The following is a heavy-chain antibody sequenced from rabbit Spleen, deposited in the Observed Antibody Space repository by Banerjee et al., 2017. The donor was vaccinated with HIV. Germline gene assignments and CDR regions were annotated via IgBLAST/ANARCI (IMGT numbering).Heavy chain of an antibody. Sequence: QEQLEESGGGLVTPGGTLTLTCTASGFSLSSYGASWVRQAAGKGLEWIGYIYTGSSGSTYYASWAKGRFTISKTSSTTVTLQMTSLTAADTATYFCARRSTGSGYGLWGPGTLVTVS. CDR2: IYTGSSGST. CDR3: ARRSTGSGYGL. D-gene: IGHD8-1*01. J-gene: IGHJ4*01. CDR1: GFSLSSYG. V-gene: IGHV1S45*01.